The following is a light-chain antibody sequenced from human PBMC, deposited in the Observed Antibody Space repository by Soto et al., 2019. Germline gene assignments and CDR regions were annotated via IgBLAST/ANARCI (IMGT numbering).Light chain of an antibody. V-gene: IGKV1-9*01. CDR3: QQVNSHPLT. J-gene: IGKJ4*01. CDR1: QGIGTY. CDR2: AAS. Sequence: DIQLTQSSSFLSASVGDRVTITCRASQGIGTYVAWYQQKPGTAPNLLLYAASTLQSGVPSRFSGRGSGTEFPLTLSRLHPEDFATYYCQQVNSHPLTFGGGTKV.